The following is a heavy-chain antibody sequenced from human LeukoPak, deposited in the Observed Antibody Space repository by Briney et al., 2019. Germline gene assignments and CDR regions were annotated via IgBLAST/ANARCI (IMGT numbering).Heavy chain of an antibody. D-gene: IGHD3-16*02. V-gene: IGHV3-23*01. CDR2: ISGSGGST. Sequence: GGSLRLSCAASGFTVSSNYMSWVRQAPGKGLEWVSAISGSGGSTYYADSVKGRFTISRDNSKNTLYLQMNSLRAEDTAVYYCAKNTITFGGVIASFDYWGQGTLVTVSS. J-gene: IGHJ4*02. CDR1: GFTVSSNY. CDR3: AKNTITFGGVIASFDY.